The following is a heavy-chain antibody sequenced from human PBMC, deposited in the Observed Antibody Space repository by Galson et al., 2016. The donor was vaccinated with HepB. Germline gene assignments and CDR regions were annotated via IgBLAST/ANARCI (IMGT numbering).Heavy chain of an antibody. CDR1: GASISSDYW. CDR2: IYQTGTA. D-gene: IGHD1-26*01. Sequence: SETLSLTCAVSGASISSDYWWSWVRQSPEKGFEWLGEIYQTGTANYNPSFTRRATQSVDTSKNQISLRLDSVTAADTAVYYCARGTLGTTATMAFDYWGQGTLVSVSS. CDR3: ARGTLGTTATMAFDY. J-gene: IGHJ4*02. V-gene: IGHV4-4*02.